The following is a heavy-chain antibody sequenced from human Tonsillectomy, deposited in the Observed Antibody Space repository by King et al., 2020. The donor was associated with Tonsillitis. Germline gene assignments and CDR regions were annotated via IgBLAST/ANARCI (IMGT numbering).Heavy chain of an antibody. J-gene: IGHJ4*02. CDR3: AKDPTYYKTTYYFDY. CDR2: ISGGGGST. D-gene: IGHD3-10*01. CDR1: GFTFSSYA. V-gene: IGHV3-23*04. Sequence: QLVESGGGLVQPGGSLRVSCAASGFTFSSYAMSWVRQAPGKGLEWVSLISGGGGSTYYADSVKDRFTISRDNSKNTLYLQMNSLRVEDTAVYYCAKDPTYYKTTYYFDYWGQGTLVTVSS.